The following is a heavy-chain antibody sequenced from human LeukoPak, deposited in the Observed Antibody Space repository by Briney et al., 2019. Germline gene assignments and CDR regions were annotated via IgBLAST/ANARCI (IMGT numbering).Heavy chain of an antibody. CDR2: ISAYNGNT. J-gene: IGHJ5*02. V-gene: IGHV1-18*04. D-gene: IGHD3-9*01. CDR1: GYTFTSYG. CDR3: AAHYYDILTGYFNWFDP. Sequence: ASVKVSCKASGYTFTSYGISWVRQAPGQGLEWMEWISAYNGNTNYAQKLQGRVTMTTDTSTSTAYMELRSLRSDDTAVYYCAAHYYDILTGYFNWFDPWGQGTLVTVSS.